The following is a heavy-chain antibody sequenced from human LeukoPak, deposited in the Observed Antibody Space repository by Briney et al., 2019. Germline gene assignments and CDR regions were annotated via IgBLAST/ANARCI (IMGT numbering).Heavy chain of an antibody. Sequence: GGSLRLSCAASGFTFSSYEMNWVRQAPGKGLEWVSYISSSGSTIYYADSVKGRFTISRDNAKNSLYLQMNSLRAEDTAVYYCARGRDGWELLDYYYYMDVWGKGTTVTVSS. CDR2: ISSSGSTI. V-gene: IGHV3-48*03. D-gene: IGHD1-26*01. CDR3: ARGRDGWELLDYYYYMDV. CDR1: GFTFSSYE. J-gene: IGHJ6*03.